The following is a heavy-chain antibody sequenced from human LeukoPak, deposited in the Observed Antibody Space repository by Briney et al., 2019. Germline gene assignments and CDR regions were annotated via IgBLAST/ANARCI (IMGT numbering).Heavy chain of an antibody. CDR3: ARAPSLGHSSGYYRRVAFDI. V-gene: IGHV4-59*12. D-gene: IGHD3-22*01. CDR1: GGSISSFF. J-gene: IGHJ3*02. CDR2: IYDSGST. Sequence: PSETLSLTCTVSGGSISSFFWSWIRQPPGKGLEWIGYIYDSGSTNYNPSLKSRVTISVDTSKNQFSLRLSSVTAADTAVYYCARAPSLGHSSGYYRRVAFDIWGRGTMVTVSS.